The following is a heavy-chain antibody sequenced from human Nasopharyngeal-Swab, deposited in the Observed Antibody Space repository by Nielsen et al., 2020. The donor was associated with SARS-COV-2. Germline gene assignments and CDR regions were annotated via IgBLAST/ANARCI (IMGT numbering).Heavy chain of an antibody. CDR2: INSDGSST. Sequence: GESLKISCAASGFTFSSYWMHWVRQAPGKGLVWVSRINSDGSSTSYADSVKGRFTISRDNAKNTLYLRMNSLRAEDTAVYYCARGGAAAEGYYGMDVWGQGTTVTVSS. V-gene: IGHV3-74*01. CDR1: GFTFSSYW. D-gene: IGHD6-13*01. CDR3: ARGGAAAEGYYGMDV. J-gene: IGHJ6*02.